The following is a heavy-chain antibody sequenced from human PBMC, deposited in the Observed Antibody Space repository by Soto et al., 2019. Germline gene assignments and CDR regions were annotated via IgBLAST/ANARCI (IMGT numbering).Heavy chain of an antibody. Sequence: EQLQESGPGLVKPSQTLSLTCTVSGGSIRSGGYYWSWLRQHPGQGLEWIGYIYYSGSTYYNPSLKSRVTISVDTSKNQFSLKLSSVTAADTAVYYCARDSCKGGPVGYFDLWGRGTLVTVSS. D-gene: IGHD2-15*01. CDR3: ARDSCKGGPVGYFDL. V-gene: IGHV4-31*03. CDR2: IYYSGST. J-gene: IGHJ2*01. CDR1: GGSIRSGGYY.